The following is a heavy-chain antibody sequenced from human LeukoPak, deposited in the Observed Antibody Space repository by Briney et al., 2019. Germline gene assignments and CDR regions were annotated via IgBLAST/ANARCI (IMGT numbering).Heavy chain of an antibody. CDR3: ARGSPARGITIFGDYYYYYYMDV. D-gene: IGHD3-3*01. CDR2: INHSGST. J-gene: IGHJ6*03. Sequence: SETLSLTCAVYGGSFSGYYWNWIRQPPGKGLEWIGEINHSGSTNYNPSLKSRVTISVDTSKNQFSLKLSSVTAADTAVYYCARGSPARGITIFGDYYYYYYMDVWGKGTTVTVSS. V-gene: IGHV4-34*01. CDR1: GGSFSGYY.